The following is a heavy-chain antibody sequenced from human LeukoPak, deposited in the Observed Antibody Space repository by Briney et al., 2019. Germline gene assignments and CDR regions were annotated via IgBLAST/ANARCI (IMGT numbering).Heavy chain of an antibody. CDR2: IYYSGNT. CDR3: ARQYSDILTGYHRGELYWYFDL. CDR1: GVSISSSNSY. Sequence: SETLSLTCTVSGVSISSSNSYWGWIRQPPGKGLEWIGSIYYSGNTYYNASLKSQVSISIDTSKNQFSLKLSSVTAADTAVYYCARQYSDILTGYHRGELYWYFDLWGRGTLVTVSS. V-gene: IGHV4-39*01. J-gene: IGHJ2*01. D-gene: IGHD3-9*01.